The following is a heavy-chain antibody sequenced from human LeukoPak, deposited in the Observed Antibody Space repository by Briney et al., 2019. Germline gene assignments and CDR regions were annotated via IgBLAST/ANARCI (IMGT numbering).Heavy chain of an antibody. CDR2: MNPNSGNT. CDR3: ARVRYCGGDCLYYFDY. D-gene: IGHD2-21*02. Sequence: GASVKVSCKASGYTFTSYDINWVRQATGQGLEWMGWMNPNSGNTGYAQKFQGRVTMTRNTSISTAYMKLSSLRSEGTAVYYRARVRYCGGDCLYYFDYWGQGTLVTVSS. CDR1: GYTFTSYD. J-gene: IGHJ4*02. V-gene: IGHV1-8*01.